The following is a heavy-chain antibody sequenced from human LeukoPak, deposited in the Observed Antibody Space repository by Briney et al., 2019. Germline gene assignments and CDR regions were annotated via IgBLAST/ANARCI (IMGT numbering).Heavy chain of an antibody. D-gene: IGHD3-22*01. Sequence: SQTLSLTCTVSGNSISSGDNYWSWIRQPAGKGLEWIGRIYTSGSTNYNPPLKSRVTISGDTSKNQFSLRLSSVTAADTAVYYCARASYSYDINGWVPFDYWGQGTLVTVSS. CDR1: GNSISSGDNY. CDR2: IYTSGST. CDR3: ARASYSYDINGWVPFDY. V-gene: IGHV4-61*02. J-gene: IGHJ4*02.